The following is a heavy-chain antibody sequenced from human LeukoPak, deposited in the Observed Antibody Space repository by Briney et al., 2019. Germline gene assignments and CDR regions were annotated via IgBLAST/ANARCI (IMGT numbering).Heavy chain of an antibody. D-gene: IGHD1-26*01. J-gene: IGHJ4*02. Sequence: GGSLRLSCAASGFTFSSYGMHWVRQAPGKGLEWVAVISNDGSNKYYADSVKGRFTISRDNSKNTLYLQVNSLRAEDTAVYYCAKGGKWDVTPFDYWGQGTLVTVSS. V-gene: IGHV3-30*18. CDR1: GFTFSSYG. CDR3: AKGGKWDVTPFDY. CDR2: ISNDGSNK.